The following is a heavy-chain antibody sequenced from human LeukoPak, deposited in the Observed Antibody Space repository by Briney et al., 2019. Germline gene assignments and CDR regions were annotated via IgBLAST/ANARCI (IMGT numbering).Heavy chain of an antibody. CDR1: GFTFSSYS. CDR3: ARKSIAARRGWFDP. J-gene: IGHJ5*02. CDR2: ISSSSSYI. Sequence: GGSLRLSCAASGFTFSSYSMNWVRQAPGKGLEWVSSISSSSSYIYYADSVKGRFTISRDNAKNSLYLQMNGLRAEDTAVYYCARKSIAARRGWFDPWGQGTLVTVSS. V-gene: IGHV3-21*01. D-gene: IGHD6-6*01.